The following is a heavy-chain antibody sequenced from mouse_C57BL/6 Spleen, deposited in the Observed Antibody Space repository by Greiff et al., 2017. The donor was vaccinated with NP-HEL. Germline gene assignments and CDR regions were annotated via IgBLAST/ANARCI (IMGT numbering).Heavy chain of an antibody. D-gene: IGHD3-2*02. CDR1: GYSITSGYY. CDR2: ISYDGSN. J-gene: IGHJ3*01. Sequence: EVHLVESGPGLVKPSQSLSLTCSVTGYSITSGYYWNWIRQFPGNKLEWMGYISYDGSNNYNPSLKNRISITRDTSKNQFFLKLNSVTTEDTATYYCARGTAQATSWFAYWGQGTLVTVSA. CDR3: ARGTAQATSWFAY. V-gene: IGHV3-6*01.